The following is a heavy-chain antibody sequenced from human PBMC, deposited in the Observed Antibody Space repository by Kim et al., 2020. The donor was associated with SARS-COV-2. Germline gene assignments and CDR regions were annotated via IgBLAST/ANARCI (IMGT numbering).Heavy chain of an antibody. V-gene: IGHV3-23*01. CDR3: AKEDYYDISGYSGFDP. J-gene: IGHJ5*02. CDR2: ISGNGGSS. D-gene: IGHD3-22*01. CDR1: GFTFSNYA. Sequence: GGSLRLSCAASGFTFSNYAMSWVRQAPGKGLEWLSAISGNGGSSYSADSEEGRFTISRDNSKNTLYLQMSSLRAEDTAVYYCAKEDYYDISGYSGFDPWG.